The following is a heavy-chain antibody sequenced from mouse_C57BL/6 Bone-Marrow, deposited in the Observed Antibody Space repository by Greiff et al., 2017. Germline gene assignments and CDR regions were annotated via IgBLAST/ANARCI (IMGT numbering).Heavy chain of an antibody. D-gene: IGHD2-10*01. J-gene: IGHJ3*01. CDR2: SYPRSGNT. V-gene: IGHV1-81*01. Sequence: QVQLQQSGAELARPGASVKLSCKASGYTFTSYGISWVKQRTGQGLEWIGESYPRSGNTYYNEKFKGKATLTADKSSSTAYMELRSLTSEDSAVYFCARPLLEAWFAYWGQGTLVTVSA. CDR1: GYTFTSYG. CDR3: ARPLLEAWFAY.